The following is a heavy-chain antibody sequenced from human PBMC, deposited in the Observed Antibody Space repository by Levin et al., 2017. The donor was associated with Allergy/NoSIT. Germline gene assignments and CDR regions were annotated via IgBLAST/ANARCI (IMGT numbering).Heavy chain of an antibody. Sequence: PGGSLRLSCAASGFTFSSYSMNWVRQAPGKGLEWVSYISSSSSTIYYADSVKGRFTISRDNAKNSLYLQMNSLRDEDTAVYYCARDPGLQYYDYVWGSYRQYYFDYWGQGTLVTVSS. CDR1: GFTFSSYS. D-gene: IGHD3-16*02. J-gene: IGHJ4*02. V-gene: IGHV3-48*02. CDR3: ARDPGLQYYDYVWGSYRQYYFDY. CDR2: ISSSSSTI.